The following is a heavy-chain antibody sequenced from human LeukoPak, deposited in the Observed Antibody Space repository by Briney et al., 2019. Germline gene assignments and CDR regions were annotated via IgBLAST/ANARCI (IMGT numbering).Heavy chain of an antibody. CDR3: ARVTTGTKVDY. CDR1: GFTFSSYE. CDR2: ISRSGTTT. D-gene: IGHD1-1*01. J-gene: IGHJ4*02. Sequence: GGSLRLSCAASGFTFSSYEMNWVRQAPGKGPEWVSYISRSGTTTHYADSVEGRFTISRDSAKNSLYLQMNSLRAEDTAVYYCARVTTGTKVDYWGQGTLVTVSS. V-gene: IGHV3-48*03.